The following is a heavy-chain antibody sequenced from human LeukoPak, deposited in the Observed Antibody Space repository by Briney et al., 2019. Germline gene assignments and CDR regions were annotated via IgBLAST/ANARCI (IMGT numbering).Heavy chain of an antibody. CDR3: ARDLERRFDP. CDR1: GYTFTSNY. V-gene: IGHV1-46*01. D-gene: IGHD1-1*01. CDR2: ISPSGGST. Sequence: ASVKVSCKAFGYTFTSNYMHWVRQAPGQGPEWMGVISPSGGSTTYAQKFQGRVTLTRDMSTSTDYLELSSLRSEDTAVYYCARDLERRFDPWGQGTLVTVSS. J-gene: IGHJ5*02.